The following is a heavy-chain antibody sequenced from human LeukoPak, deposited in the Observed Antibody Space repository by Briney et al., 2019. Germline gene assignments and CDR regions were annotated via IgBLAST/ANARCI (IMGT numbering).Heavy chain of an antibody. Sequence: GGSLRLSCAASGFTFSSYWMHWVRQGPGKGLVWVSRINSDGSSTSYADSVKGRFTISRDNSKNTLYLQMNSLRAEDTALYYCARDGGFCSGNSCYQNWFDPWGQGTLVTVSS. CDR3: ARDGGFCSGNSCYQNWFDP. CDR1: GFTFSSYW. J-gene: IGHJ5*02. CDR2: INSDGSST. D-gene: IGHD2-15*01. V-gene: IGHV3-74*01.